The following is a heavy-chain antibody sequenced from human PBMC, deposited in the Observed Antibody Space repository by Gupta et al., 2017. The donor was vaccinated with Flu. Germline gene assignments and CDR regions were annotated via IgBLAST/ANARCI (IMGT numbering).Heavy chain of an antibody. Sequence: QVQLVESGGGVVQPGRSLRLSCAASGFTFSSYGMHWVRQAPGKGLEWVAVIWYDGSNKYYADSVKGRFTISRDNYKNTLYLQMNSLRAEDTAVYYCARDLNIEQLVPRDYFDYWGQGTLVTVSS. D-gene: IGHD6-6*01. CDR2: IWYDGSNK. V-gene: IGHV3-33*01. J-gene: IGHJ4*02. CDR1: GFTFSSYG. CDR3: ARDLNIEQLVPRDYFDY.